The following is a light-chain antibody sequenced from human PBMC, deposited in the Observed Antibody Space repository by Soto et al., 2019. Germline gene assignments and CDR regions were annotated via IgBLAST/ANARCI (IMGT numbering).Light chain of an antibody. J-gene: IGKJ5*01. CDR3: QQLHGYPIT. Sequence: ILLTQSPSSLSASVGDRVTITCRASQGIDTSLAWCQQKPGKAPKLLIYAASNFQSGVPSRFSGSGSGTHFTLTISSLQPEDFATYYCQQLHGYPITFGQGTRLEI. CDR1: QGIDTS. V-gene: IGKV1-9*01. CDR2: AAS.